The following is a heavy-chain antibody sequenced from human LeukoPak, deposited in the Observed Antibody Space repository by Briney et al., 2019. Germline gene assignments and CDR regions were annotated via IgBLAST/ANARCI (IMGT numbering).Heavy chain of an antibody. CDR3: ARVGETGTVTMELDL. J-gene: IGHJ1*01. CDR2: MSFDGNFE. D-gene: IGHD5-24*01. V-gene: IGHV3-30*04. Sequence: GGSLRLSCAASGFPFAVYSLHWVRRAPGKGLEWVALMSFDGNFENFADSVKGRFTISRDTARNTLYLHMGSLGVEDSAVYYCARVGETGTVTMELDLWGQGALVTVSS. CDR1: GFPFAVYS.